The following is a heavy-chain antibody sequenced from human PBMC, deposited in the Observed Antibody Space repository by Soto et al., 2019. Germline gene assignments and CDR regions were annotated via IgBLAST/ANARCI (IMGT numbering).Heavy chain of an antibody. CDR3: ARTMYSNRGWFDP. J-gene: IGHJ5*02. CDR2: TTSSGSLI. Sequence: PGGSLRLSCAASGFTFSSYDMNWVRQAPGKGLEWVSYTTSSGSLIYYADSVRGRFTISRDNAKNSLYLQMNSLRAEDTGVYYCARTMYSNRGWFDPWGQGTLVTVSS. V-gene: IGHV3-48*03. CDR1: GFTFSSYD. D-gene: IGHD6-13*01.